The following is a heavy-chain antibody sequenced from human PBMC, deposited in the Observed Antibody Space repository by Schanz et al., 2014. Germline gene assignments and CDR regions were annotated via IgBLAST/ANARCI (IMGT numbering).Heavy chain of an antibody. Sequence: QVQLVQSGAEVKKPGASVKVSCKASGYTFTSYAMHWVRQAPGHRPEWMGWISAYNGHTDYAQKLQGRVTLTTDTSTGSADMKLRRPRDEAAYVYARARAKRVGDMAVWGQGTMVTVSS. CDR3: ARARAKRVGDMAV. J-gene: IGHJ6*02. CDR2: ISAYNGHT. V-gene: IGHV1-18*01. CDR1: GYTFTSYA. D-gene: IGHD3-10*01.